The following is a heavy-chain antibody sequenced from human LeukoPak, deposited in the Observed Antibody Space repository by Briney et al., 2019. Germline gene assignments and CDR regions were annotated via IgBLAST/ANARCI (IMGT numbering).Heavy chain of an antibody. D-gene: IGHD7-27*01. CDR1: GGSISSGSYY. CDR3: ARSELGIPRFDY. J-gene: IGHJ4*02. V-gene: IGHV4-61*02. CDR2: IYTSGST. Sequence: NPSETLSLTCTVSGGSISSGSYYWSWIRQPAGKGLEWIGRIYTSGSTNYNPSLKSRVTISVDTSKNQFSLKLSSVTAADTAVYYCARSELGIPRFDYWGQGTLVTVSS.